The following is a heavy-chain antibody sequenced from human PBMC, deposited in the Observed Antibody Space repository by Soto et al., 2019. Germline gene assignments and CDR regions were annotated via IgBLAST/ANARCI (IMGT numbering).Heavy chain of an antibody. J-gene: IGHJ6*02. V-gene: IGHV1-69*11. Sequence: QVQLVQSGAEVKKPGSSVKVSCTASGVTFSNYAISWVRQAPGQGLEWMGGIIPILGTANYAQKFRGGVTCSADETASTPYTAATSLTTNGSERSRRRIPAMARGRLLGSHGMDVWSRGTTLTV. CDR3: RIPAMARGRLLGSHGMDV. D-gene: IGHD5-18*01. CDR1: GVTFSNYA. CDR2: IIPILGTA.